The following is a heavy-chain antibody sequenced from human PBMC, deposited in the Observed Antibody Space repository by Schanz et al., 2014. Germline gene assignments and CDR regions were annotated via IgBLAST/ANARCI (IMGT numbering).Heavy chain of an antibody. CDR1: GFTFSSYS. CDR3: ARDSRPNYDFLTAYYSIDY. Sequence: EVQLVESGGGLVKPGGSLRLSCAASGFTFSSYSMNWVRQAPGKGLEWVSSISSSGSYIHYADSVKGRFTISRDNAKNTLYQQMNSLRAEDTAVYYCARDSRPNYDFLTAYYSIDYWGQGTLVTVSS. D-gene: IGHD3-9*01. J-gene: IGHJ4*02. V-gene: IGHV3-21*01. CDR2: ISSSGSYI.